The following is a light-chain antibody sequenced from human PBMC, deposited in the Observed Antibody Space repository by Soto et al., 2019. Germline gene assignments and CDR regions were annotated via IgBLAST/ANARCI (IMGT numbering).Light chain of an antibody. CDR2: DAS. CDR1: QSVGSSF. V-gene: IGKV3-20*01. J-gene: IGKJ4*01. Sequence: EIVLTQSPGTLSLSPGERATLSCRASQSVGSSFLAWFQHKPGQAPRLLIYDASRRATGIADRFSGSGSGTDFTLTISRLEPEDFAVYYCQQYGSSPSFGGGTKVHIK. CDR3: QQYGSSPS.